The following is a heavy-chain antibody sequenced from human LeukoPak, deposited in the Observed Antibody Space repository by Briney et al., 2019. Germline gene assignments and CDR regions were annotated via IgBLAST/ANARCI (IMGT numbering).Heavy chain of an antibody. CDR1: GYTFTSYG. CDR2: ISAYNGNT. Sequence: GASVKVSCKASGYTFTSYGISWVRQAPGQGLEWMGWISAYNGNTNYAQKLQGRVTMTTDTSTSTAYMELSSLRSEDTAVYYCARTLWFGEYPHYYYYMDVWGKGTTVTISS. J-gene: IGHJ6*03. CDR3: ARTLWFGEYPHYYYYMDV. V-gene: IGHV1-18*01. D-gene: IGHD3-10*01.